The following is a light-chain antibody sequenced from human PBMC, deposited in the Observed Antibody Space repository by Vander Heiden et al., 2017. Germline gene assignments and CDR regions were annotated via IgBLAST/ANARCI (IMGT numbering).Light chain of an antibody. CDR2: DAS. J-gene: IGKJ4*01. CDR3: QQYDNLPALT. V-gene: IGKV1-33*01. CDR1: HDISNY. Sequence: DIQTTQSPSSLSASVGDRVTITCQESHDISNYFNWYQQKPGKAPKLLIYDASNLETGVPSRFSGSGSAADFTLTISSLPPEDIATYYCQQYDNLPALTFGGGTKVEIK.